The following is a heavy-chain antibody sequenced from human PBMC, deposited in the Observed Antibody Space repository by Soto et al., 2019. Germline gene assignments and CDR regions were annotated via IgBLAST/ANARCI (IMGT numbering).Heavy chain of an antibody. CDR1: GFTFSSYS. D-gene: IGHD3-22*01. V-gene: IGHV3-48*02. Sequence: GGSLRLSCAASGFTFSSYSMHWVRQAPGKGLEWLSYISSGSGIINYADSVKGRFTVSRDNVKNSLYLQMNALRDEDTAVYFCARAPRPLDSSGYSVDCWGQGTLVTVSS. CDR3: ARAPRPLDSSGYSVDC. J-gene: IGHJ4*02. CDR2: ISSGSGII.